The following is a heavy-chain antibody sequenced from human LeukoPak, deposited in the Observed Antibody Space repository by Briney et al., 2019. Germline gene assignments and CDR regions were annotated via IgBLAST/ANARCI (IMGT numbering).Heavy chain of an antibody. Sequence: PSETLSLTCAVYGGSFSGYYWSWIRQPPGKGLEWIGEINHSGSTNYNPSLKGRVTISVDTSKNQFSLKLSSVTAADTAVYYCARARIMTTFGGVIVIGPSDYWGQGTLVTVSS. CDR1: GGSFSGYY. CDR2: INHSGST. D-gene: IGHD3-16*02. CDR3: ARARIMTTFGGVIVIGPSDY. V-gene: IGHV4-34*01. J-gene: IGHJ4*02.